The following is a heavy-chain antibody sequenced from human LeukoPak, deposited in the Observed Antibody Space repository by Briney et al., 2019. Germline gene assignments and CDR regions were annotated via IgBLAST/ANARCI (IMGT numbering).Heavy chain of an antibody. V-gene: IGHV3-53*01. CDR3: ARESSSGGTLDY. CDR1: GFTFSNSW. CDR2: IYSGGST. J-gene: IGHJ4*02. Sequence: GGSLRLSCAASGFTFSNSWMTWVRQAPGKGLEWVSVIYSGGSTYYADSVKGRFTISRDNSKNTLYLQMNSLRAEDTAVYYCARESSSGGTLDYWGQGTLVTVSS. D-gene: IGHD3-10*01.